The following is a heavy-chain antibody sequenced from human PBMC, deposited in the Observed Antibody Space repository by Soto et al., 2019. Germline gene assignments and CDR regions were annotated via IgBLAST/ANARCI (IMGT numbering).Heavy chain of an antibody. CDR3: LTRAYDTNGYYRFDP. V-gene: IGHV4-34*01. J-gene: IGHJ5*01. CDR2: INHSGRV. CDR1: GGSFSGQS. D-gene: IGHD3-22*01. Sequence: SSTLSLTYAVYGGSFSGQSWTWILQSAGKGLEWIGDINHSGRVNYSPSLKSRVTISLDTSKNQFSLTLSAVTSADTAMYYCLTRAYDTNGYYRFDPWGQGTLVTVSS.